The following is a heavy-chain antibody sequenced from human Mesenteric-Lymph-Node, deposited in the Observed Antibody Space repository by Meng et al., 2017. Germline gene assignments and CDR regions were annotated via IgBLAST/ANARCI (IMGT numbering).Heavy chain of an antibody. D-gene: IGHD2/OR15-2a*01. CDR3: ATPRAIRFST. Sequence: GESLKISCAASGFTFTGHWMTWVRRAPGKGLEWVANINEIGTTRNYVDSVKGRFTVSRDNAKNSLYLQMNSLRAEDTAVYYCATPRAIRFSTWGRGTMVTVSS. J-gene: IGHJ3*01. CDR2: INEIGTTR. V-gene: IGHV3-7*01. CDR1: GFTFTGHW.